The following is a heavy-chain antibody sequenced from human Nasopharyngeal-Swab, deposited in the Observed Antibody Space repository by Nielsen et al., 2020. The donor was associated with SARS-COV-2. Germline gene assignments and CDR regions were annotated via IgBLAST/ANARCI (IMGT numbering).Heavy chain of an antibody. J-gene: IGHJ4*02. D-gene: IGHD6-13*01. CDR2: INAGNGNT. CDR3: ARVEEAAAIDY. CDR1: GYTFTSYA. Sequence: ASVKVSCKASGYTFTSYAMHWVRQAPGQRLEWMGWINAGNGNTKYSQKFQGRVTITRNTSISTAYMELSSLRSEDTAVYYCARVEEAAAIDYWGQGTLVTVSS. V-gene: IGHV1-3*01.